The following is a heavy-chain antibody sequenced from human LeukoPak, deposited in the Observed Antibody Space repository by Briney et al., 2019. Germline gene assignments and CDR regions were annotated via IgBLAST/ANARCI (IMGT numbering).Heavy chain of an antibody. J-gene: IGHJ6*02. CDR1: GGTFSSYA. CDR3: ARGPELRYFDWHYYYYGMDV. Sequence: VASVKVSCKASGGTFSSYAISWVRQAPGQGLEWMGGIIPIFGTANYAQKFQGRVTITADESTSTAYMELSSLRSDDTAVYYCARGPELRYFDWHYYYYGMDVWGQGTTVTVSS. V-gene: IGHV1-69*13. CDR2: IIPIFGTA. D-gene: IGHD3-9*01.